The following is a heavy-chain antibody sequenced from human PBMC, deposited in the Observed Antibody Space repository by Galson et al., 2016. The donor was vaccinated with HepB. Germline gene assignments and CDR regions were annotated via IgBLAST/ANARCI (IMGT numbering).Heavy chain of an antibody. J-gene: IGHJ3*02. CDR2: IYYTGST. Sequence: TLSLTCTVSGGSISSGGYYWSWIRQHPRRGLEWIGYIYYTGSTYYNPSLMSRVTISLDTFKNQFSLKLTSVSAADTAVYYCARELYSSGYSDAFDIWGQGTMVTVSS. V-gene: IGHV4-31*03. D-gene: IGHD3-22*01. CDR1: GGSISSGGYY. CDR3: ARELYSSGYSDAFDI.